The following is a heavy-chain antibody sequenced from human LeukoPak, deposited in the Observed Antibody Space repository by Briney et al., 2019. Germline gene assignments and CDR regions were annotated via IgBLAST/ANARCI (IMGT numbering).Heavy chain of an antibody. D-gene: IGHD5-24*01. CDR2: INPNSGGT. J-gene: IGHJ4*02. Sequence: ASVKVSCKASGYTFTGYYMHWVRQAPRQGLEWMGWINPNSGGTNYAQKFQGRVTMTRDTSISTAYMELSRLRSDDTAVYYCARDPGDGYNSDYWGQGTLVTVSS. V-gene: IGHV1-2*02. CDR1: GYTFTGYY. CDR3: ARDPGDGYNSDY.